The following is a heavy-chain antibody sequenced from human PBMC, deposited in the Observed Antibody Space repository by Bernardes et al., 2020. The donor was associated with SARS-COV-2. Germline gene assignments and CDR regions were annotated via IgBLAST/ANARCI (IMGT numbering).Heavy chain of an antibody. CDR1: GGSITSGGYY. Sequence: SETLSLTCTVSGGSITSGGYYWSWIRQHPGKGLEWIGYIYYSGSTYYNPSLKSQVTISLDTSKNQFSLKMPSVTDADTAVYYCARFTEGGAIAAADTGEGFDYWGQGALVTVSS. D-gene: IGHD6-13*01. V-gene: IGHV4-31*01. J-gene: IGHJ4*02. CDR3: ARFTEGGAIAAADTGEGFDY. CDR2: IYYSGST.